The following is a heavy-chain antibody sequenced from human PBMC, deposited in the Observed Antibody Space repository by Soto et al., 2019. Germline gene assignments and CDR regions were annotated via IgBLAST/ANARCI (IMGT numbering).Heavy chain of an antibody. CDR2: VSHSGRT. V-gene: IGHV4-59*11. J-gene: IGHJ6*02. CDR3: ARVAMENYHDMWSGSTSSALDV. D-gene: IGHD3-3*01. CDR1: GGSMRGHS. Sequence: SETLSLTCKVSGGSMRGHSWSWIRQTPGEGLEWIGYVSHSGRTDYSPSLKNRVTISLDMSKNHFALHVNSVDPADTAVYYCARVAMENYHDMWSGSTSSALDVWGQGTTVTVSS.